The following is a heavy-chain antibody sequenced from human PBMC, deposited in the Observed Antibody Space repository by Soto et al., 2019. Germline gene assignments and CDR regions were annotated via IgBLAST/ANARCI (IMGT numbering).Heavy chain of an antibody. V-gene: IGHV3-30-3*01. CDR3: AREAATVAYYYYCMDV. CDR1: GFTFSSYA. D-gene: IGHD6-25*01. CDR2: ISYDGSNK. J-gene: IGHJ6*02. Sequence: QVQLVESGGGVVQPGRSLRLSCAASGFTFSSYAMHWVRQAPGKGLEWVAVISYDGSNKYYADSVKGRFTISRDNTKNTLYLQMNSLRAEDTAVYYCAREAATVAYYYYCMDVWGQGTTVTVSS.